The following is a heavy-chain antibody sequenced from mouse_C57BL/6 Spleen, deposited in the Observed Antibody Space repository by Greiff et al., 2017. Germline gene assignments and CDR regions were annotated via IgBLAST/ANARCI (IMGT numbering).Heavy chain of an antibody. CDR3: TRYDSRYFDV. CDR1: GYTFTSYW. CDR2: IYPGNSDT. J-gene: IGHJ1*03. Sequence: VQLQQPGAELVMPGASVKLSCKASGYTFTSYWMHWVKQRPGQGLEWIGAIYPGNSDTSYNQKFKGKAKLTAVTSASTAYMELSSLTNEDSAVYYCTRYDSRYFDVWGTGTTVTVSS. V-gene: IGHV1-5*01. D-gene: IGHD2-4*01.